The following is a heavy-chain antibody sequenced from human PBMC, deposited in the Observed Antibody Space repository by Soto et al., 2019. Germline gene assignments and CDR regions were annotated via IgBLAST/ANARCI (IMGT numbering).Heavy chain of an antibody. V-gene: IGHV1-8*01. CDR3: ARGPNYDFWSGYYTGEYYFDY. J-gene: IGHJ4*02. Sequence: QVQLVQSGAEVKKPGASVKVSCKASGYTFTSYDINWVRQATGQGLEWMGWMNPNSGNTGYAQKFQGRVTMTRNTSISTADMELSSLRSEDTAVYYCARGPNYDFWSGYYTGEYYFDYWGQGTLVTVSS. CDR2: MNPNSGNT. D-gene: IGHD3-3*01. CDR1: GYTFTSYD.